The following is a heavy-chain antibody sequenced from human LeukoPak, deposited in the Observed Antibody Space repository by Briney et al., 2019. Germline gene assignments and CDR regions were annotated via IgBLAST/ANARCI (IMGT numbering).Heavy chain of an antibody. D-gene: IGHD6-19*01. CDR1: GYTFTSYG. Sequence: GASVKVSCKASGYTFTSYGISWVRQAPGQGLEWMGWISAYNDNTNYAQKLQGRVIMTTDTPTGTAYMELRNLRSDDTAVYYCARDGNIAVAGQLGYWGQGTLVPVSS. J-gene: IGHJ4*02. CDR2: ISAYNDNT. CDR3: ARDGNIAVAGQLGY. V-gene: IGHV1-18*01.